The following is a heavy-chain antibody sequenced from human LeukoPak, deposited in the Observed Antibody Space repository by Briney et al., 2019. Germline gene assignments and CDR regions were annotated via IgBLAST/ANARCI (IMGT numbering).Heavy chain of an antibody. J-gene: IGHJ4*02. CDR3: TTVYYYDSSGYYYVRY. Sequence: GGSLRLSCAASGFTFSNAWMSWVRQAPGKGLEWVGRIKSKTDGGTTDYAAPVKVRFPISRDDSKNTLYLQMNSLKTEDTAVYYCTTVYYYDSSGYYYVRYWGQGTLVTVSS. CDR1: GFTFSNAW. CDR2: IKSKTDGGTT. V-gene: IGHV3-15*01. D-gene: IGHD3-22*01.